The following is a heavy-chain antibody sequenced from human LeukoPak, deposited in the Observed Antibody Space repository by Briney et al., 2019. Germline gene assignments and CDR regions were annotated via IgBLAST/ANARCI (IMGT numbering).Heavy chain of an antibody. CDR3: ASPDLVGGDAFDI. V-gene: IGHV4-61*02. J-gene: IGHJ3*02. Sequence: SQTPSLTCTVSGGSISSGSYYWSWIRQPAGKGLEWIGRIYTSGSTNYNPSLKSRVTISVDTSKNQFSLKLSSVTAADTAVYYCASPDLVGGDAFDIWGQGTMVTVSS. CDR2: IYTSGST. CDR1: GGSISSGSYY. D-gene: IGHD2-8*02.